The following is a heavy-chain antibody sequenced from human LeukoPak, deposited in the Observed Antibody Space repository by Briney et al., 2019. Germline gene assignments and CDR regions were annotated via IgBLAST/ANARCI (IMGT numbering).Heavy chain of an antibody. CDR3: ARDSIAAAGWGFDY. CDR2: INPSGGST. J-gene: IGHJ4*02. Sequence: ASVKVSCKASGYTFTSYDINWVRQAPGQGLEWMGIINPSGGSTSYAQKFQGRVTMTRDTSTSTVYMELSSLRSEDTAVYYCARDSIAAAGWGFDYWGQGTLVTVSS. V-gene: IGHV1-46*01. D-gene: IGHD6-13*01. CDR1: GYTFTSYD.